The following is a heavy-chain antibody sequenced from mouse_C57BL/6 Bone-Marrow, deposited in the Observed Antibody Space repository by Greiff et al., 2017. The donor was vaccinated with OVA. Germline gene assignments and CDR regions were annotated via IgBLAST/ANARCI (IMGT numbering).Heavy chain of an antibody. D-gene: IGHD2-3*01. CDR2: INPGSGGT. Sequence: QVQLKESGAELVRPGTSVKVSCKASGYAFTNYLIEWVKQRPGQGLEWIGVINPGSGGTNYNVQFKGKATLTADKSSSTAYMQRSSLTSEDSAFCFCAREMNNGYSFYYWGQGTTRTVTS. J-gene: IGHJ2*01. CDR1: GYAFTNYL. V-gene: IGHV1-54*01. CDR3: AREMNNGYSFYY.